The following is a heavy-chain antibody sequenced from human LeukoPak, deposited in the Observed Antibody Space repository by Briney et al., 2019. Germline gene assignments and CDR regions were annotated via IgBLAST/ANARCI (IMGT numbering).Heavy chain of an antibody. J-gene: IGHJ4*02. D-gene: IGHD1-7*01. V-gene: IGHV4-31*03. CDR2: IYYSGST. CDR3: ARVELNGPFDY. Sequence: KPSETLSLTCTVSGGSISSGGYYWSWIRQHPGKGLEWIGYIYYSGSTYYNPSLKSRVTISVDTSKNQFSLKLSSVTAADTAVYYCARVELNGPFDYWGQGTLVTVSS. CDR1: GGSISSGGYY.